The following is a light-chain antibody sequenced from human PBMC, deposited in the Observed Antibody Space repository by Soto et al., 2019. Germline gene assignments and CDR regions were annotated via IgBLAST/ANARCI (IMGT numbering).Light chain of an antibody. Sequence: EIVLTQSPGTLSLSPGERATLSCRASQSVSSSYLAWYQQKPGQAPRLLIYGASSRATGIPDRFSGSVSGTDFTLTISRLEPEGLAVYYCQQYGSSPGTLGQGTKVEIK. CDR2: GAS. CDR3: QQYGSSPGT. V-gene: IGKV3-20*01. J-gene: IGKJ1*01. CDR1: QSVSSSY.